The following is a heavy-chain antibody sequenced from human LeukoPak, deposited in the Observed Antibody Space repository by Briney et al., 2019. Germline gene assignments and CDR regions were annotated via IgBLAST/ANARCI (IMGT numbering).Heavy chain of an antibody. Sequence: GGSLRLSCAASGFTVSSDYMSWVRQAPGKGLEWVSYISSSSTTIFYADSVKGRFTISRDNAKNSLFLQMNGLRDEDTALYYCARERVIAAAGDGFDSWGQGTLVTVSS. J-gene: IGHJ4*02. V-gene: IGHV3-48*02. D-gene: IGHD2-21*01. CDR2: ISSSSTTI. CDR3: ARERVIAAAGDGFDS. CDR1: GFTVSSDY.